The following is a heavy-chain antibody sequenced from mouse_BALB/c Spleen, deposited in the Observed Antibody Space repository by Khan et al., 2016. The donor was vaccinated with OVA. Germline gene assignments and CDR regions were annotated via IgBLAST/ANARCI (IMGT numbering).Heavy chain of an antibody. CDR3: ARSGYEAWFAY. CDR2: ISYSGST. CDR1: GYSITSDYA. D-gene: IGHD2-14*01. V-gene: IGHV3-2*02. J-gene: IGHJ3*01. Sequence: EVKLLESGPGLVKPSQSLSLTCTVTGYSITSDYAWNWIRQFPRNKLEWMGYISYSGSTSYNPSLKSRISITRDTSKNQFFLQLNSVTIEDTATYFCARSGYEAWFAYWGQGTLVTVSA.